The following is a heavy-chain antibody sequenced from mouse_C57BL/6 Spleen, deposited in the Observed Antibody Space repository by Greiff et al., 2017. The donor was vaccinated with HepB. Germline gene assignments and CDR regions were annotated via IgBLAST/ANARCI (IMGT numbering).Heavy chain of an antibody. CDR2: INPNNGGT. Sequence: VQLKQSGPELVKPGASVKISCKASGYTFTDYYMNWVKQSHGKSLEWIGDINPNNGGTSYNQKFKGKATLTADKSSSTAYMELRSLTSEDSAVYYCARSPLWLRRSFDYWGQGTTLTVSS. D-gene: IGHD2-2*01. J-gene: IGHJ2*01. CDR1: GYTFTDYY. V-gene: IGHV1-26*01. CDR3: ARSPLWLRRSFDY.